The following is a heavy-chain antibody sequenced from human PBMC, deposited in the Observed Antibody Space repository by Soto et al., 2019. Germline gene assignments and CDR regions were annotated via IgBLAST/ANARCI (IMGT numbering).Heavy chain of an antibody. CDR1: GFSLSTSGVG. Sequence: QITLKESGPTLVKPTQTLTLTCTFSGFSLSTSGVGVGGIRQPPGKALEWLARIYLDDDKRYSPSLKSRLTITYATSKNNVIITMTNMDTVDTATYSCAHDANTDPPMVKSYYFDYWGQGTLVTVSS. CDR2: IYLDDDK. J-gene: IGHJ4*02. V-gene: IGHV2-5*02. CDR3: AHDANTDPPMVKSYYFDY. D-gene: IGHD5-18*01.